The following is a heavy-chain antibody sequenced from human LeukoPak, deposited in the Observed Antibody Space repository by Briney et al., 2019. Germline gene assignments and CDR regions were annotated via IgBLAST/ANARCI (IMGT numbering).Heavy chain of an antibody. CDR1: GFTFSSYV. Sequence: PGRSLRLSCAASGFTFSSYVIHWVRQAPGKGLEWVAVISYDGSNKYYADSVKGRFTISRDNSKNTVYLQMNSLRAEDTAVYYCARAASWNDGGFDYWGQGTLVTVSS. D-gene: IGHD1-1*01. CDR3: ARAASWNDGGFDY. CDR2: ISYDGSNK. V-gene: IGHV3-30*04. J-gene: IGHJ4*02.